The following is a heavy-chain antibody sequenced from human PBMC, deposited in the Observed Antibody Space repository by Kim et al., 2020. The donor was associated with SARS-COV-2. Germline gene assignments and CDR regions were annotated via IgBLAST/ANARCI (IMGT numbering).Heavy chain of an antibody. J-gene: IGHJ4*03. D-gene: IGHD1-20*01. CDR1: GFTFSTYT. CDR3: ARVPISYKWNDVSYFDF. Sequence: GGSLRLSCAASGFTFSTYTMNWVRQAPGKGLEWVSSISSSSYIYYADSVKGRFTISRDNARNSLYLQMNSLRAEDTAVYYCARVPISYKWNDVSYFDFWG. CDR2: ISSSSYI. V-gene: IGHV3-21*01.